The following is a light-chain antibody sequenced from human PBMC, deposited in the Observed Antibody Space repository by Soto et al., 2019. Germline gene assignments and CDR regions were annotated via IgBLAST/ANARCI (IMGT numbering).Light chain of an antibody. CDR2: GAS. J-gene: IGKJ4*01. CDR3: QQYNNWPPLT. Sequence: EIVMTQSPATLSVSPGERATLSCRASQSVSSNLAWYQQQPGQAPRLLIYGASTRATGIPARFSGSGSGTEFTRTISSLQSEDFAVYYCQQYNNWPPLTFGGGTKVEIK. CDR1: QSVSSN. V-gene: IGKV3-15*01.